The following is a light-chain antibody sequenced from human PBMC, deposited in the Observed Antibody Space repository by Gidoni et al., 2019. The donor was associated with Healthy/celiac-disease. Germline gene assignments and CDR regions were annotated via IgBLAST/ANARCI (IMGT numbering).Light chain of an antibody. CDR3: QQYNSYSYT. J-gene: IGKJ2*01. CDR1: QSISSW. Sequence: DIQMTQSPSTLSASVGDRVTITCRASQSISSWLAWYQQKPGKAPKLLIYDASSLDSGVPSRFSGSVSGTEFTLTISSLQPDDFATYYCQQYNSYSYTFGQGTKLEIK. V-gene: IGKV1-5*01. CDR2: DAS.